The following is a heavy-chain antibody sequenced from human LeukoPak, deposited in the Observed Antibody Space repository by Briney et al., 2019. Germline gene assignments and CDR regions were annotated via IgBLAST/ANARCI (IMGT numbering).Heavy chain of an antibody. Sequence: PGGSLRLSCAASGFTFGSYGMYWVRQAPGKGLEWVALIWYDGSNKYYADSVKGRFTISRDNSKNTLYLQMNSLRAEDTAVYYCARDPSSGWLDYWGQGTLVAVSS. CDR1: GFTFGSYG. D-gene: IGHD6-19*01. CDR3: ARDPSSGWLDY. J-gene: IGHJ4*02. V-gene: IGHV3-33*01. CDR2: IWYDGSNK.